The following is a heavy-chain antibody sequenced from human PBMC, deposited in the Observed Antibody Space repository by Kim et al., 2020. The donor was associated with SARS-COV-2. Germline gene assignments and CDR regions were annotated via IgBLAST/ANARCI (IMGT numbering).Heavy chain of an antibody. V-gene: IGHV3-66*01. CDR3: ARDPFAGGYRFFDY. Sequence: GGSLRLSCAVSGLTVTSNHMTWIRQGPGRGLEWVSVIFRGGTTYYAPSVQGRFTVSRDYYKNTLSLQMNSLRAEDTAVYYCARDPFAGGYRFFDYWGQGTLVTVSS. J-gene: IGHJ4*02. D-gene: IGHD5-12*01. CDR2: IFRGGTT. CDR1: GLTVTSNH.